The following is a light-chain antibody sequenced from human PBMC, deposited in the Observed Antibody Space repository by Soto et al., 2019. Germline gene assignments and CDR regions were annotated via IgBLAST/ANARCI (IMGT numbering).Light chain of an antibody. V-gene: IGKV3-15*01. Sequence: EIVMTQSPATLSVSPGERATLSCRASQSVSSNLAWYQQKPGQAPMLLIYGASTKATGIPARFSGSGSATEFTLTISSLQSEDFAVYYCQQYNNWPPLTFGQGTKVEIK. CDR2: GAS. CDR1: QSVSSN. J-gene: IGKJ1*01. CDR3: QQYNNWPPLT.